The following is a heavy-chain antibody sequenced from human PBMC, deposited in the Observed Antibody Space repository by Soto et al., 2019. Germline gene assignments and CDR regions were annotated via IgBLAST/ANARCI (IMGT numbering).Heavy chain of an antibody. V-gene: IGHV4-59*08. J-gene: IGHJ4*02. Sequence: PSATLSLTCTVSGGSINNYYWSWIRQPPGKGLEWIGYMYYNGNANYNSSLKSRVTITVDTSKNQFSLKLTSVTAADTAVYYCARRGAAGTIYFDFWGQGALVTVS. CDR1: GGSINNYY. D-gene: IGHD6-13*01. CDR2: MYYNGNA. CDR3: ARRGAAGTIYFDF.